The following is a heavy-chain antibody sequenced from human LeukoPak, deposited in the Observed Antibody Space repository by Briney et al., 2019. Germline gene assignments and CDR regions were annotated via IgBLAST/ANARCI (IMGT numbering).Heavy chain of an antibody. CDR2: ISGSGGST. CDR1: GFTFRSYA. V-gene: IGHV3-23*01. Sequence: PGGSLRLSCAVSGFTFRSYAMSWVRQAPGKGLEWVSGISGSGGSTDYADSVKGRFIISRDNSKNTLYLQMNSLRVEDTAVYYCAKAVAGTVYYYYYYMDVWGKGTTVTVSS. J-gene: IGHJ6*03. CDR3: AKAVAGTVYYYYYYMDV. D-gene: IGHD6-19*01.